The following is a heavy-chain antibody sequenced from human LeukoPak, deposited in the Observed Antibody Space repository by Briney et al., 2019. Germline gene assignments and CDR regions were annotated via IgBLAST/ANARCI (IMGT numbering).Heavy chain of an antibody. D-gene: IGHD3-10*02. CDR3: AELGITMIGGV. J-gene: IGHJ6*04. V-gene: IGHV3-48*03. CDR2: IRSSSTTI. Sequence: GGSLRLSCAASGFNFISYEMNWVRQAPGKGLEWVSYIRSSSTTIYYADSVKGRFTISRDNAKNSLYLQMNSLRAEDTAVYYCAELGITMIGGVWGKGTTVTISS. CDR1: GFNFISYE.